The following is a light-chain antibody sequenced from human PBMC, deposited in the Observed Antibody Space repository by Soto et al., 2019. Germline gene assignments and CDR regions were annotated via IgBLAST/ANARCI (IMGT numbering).Light chain of an antibody. CDR3: QECYTTSYT. CDR1: QTIIRY. J-gene: IGKJ2*01. V-gene: IGKV1-39*01. Sequence: DIQMTQSPSSLSASVGDRVTITCRASQTIIRYLNWLQQKPGKAPNLLNYTTSNLQSGVRSTFSGSGSGTDVTLTISSLHPEDFATYYCQECYTTSYTFGRGTKL. CDR2: TTS.